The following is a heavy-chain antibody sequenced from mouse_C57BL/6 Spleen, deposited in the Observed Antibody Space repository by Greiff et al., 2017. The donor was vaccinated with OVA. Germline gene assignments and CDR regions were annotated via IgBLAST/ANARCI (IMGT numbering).Heavy chain of an antibody. J-gene: IGHJ1*03. V-gene: IGHV5-12*01. Sequence: EVMLVESGGGLVQPGGSLKLSCAASGFTFSDYYMYWVRQTPEKRLEWVAYISNGGGSTYYPDTVKGRFTISRDNAKNTLYLQMSRLKSEDTAMYYWARRGYGSSYGYFDVWGTGTTVTVSS. CDR3: ARRGYGSSYGYFDV. D-gene: IGHD1-1*01. CDR2: ISNGGGST. CDR1: GFTFSDYY.